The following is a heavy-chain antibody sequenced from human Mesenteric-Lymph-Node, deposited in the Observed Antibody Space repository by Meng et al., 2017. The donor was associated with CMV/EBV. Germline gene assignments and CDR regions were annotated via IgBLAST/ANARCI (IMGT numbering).Heavy chain of an antibody. D-gene: IGHD1-14*01. CDR1: GFTVRSYW. CDR2: IDNNDGGST. CDR3: AGGLAENLGWEMGY. J-gene: IGHJ4*02. Sequence: DVLLVESGGSLVQPGGSLRLAWEVSGFTVRSYWMHWVREVPGKGLEWVSRIDNNDGGSTSYAESVKSRFTITRDNAKNTLYLQMNTLRVEDTAVYYCAGGLAENLGWEMGYWGQGTLVTVFS. V-gene: IGHV3-74*01.